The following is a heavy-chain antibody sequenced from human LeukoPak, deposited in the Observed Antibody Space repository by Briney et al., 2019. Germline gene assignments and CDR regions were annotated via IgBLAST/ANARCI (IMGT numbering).Heavy chain of an antibody. V-gene: IGHV1-46*03. CDR3: ARSAGKFHKIDY. J-gene: IGHJ4*02. CDR1: GYTFTSYY. Sequence: ASVKVSCKASGYTFTSYYMHWVRQAPGQGLEWMGIINPSGGSTSYAQKFQGRVPMTRDTSTSTVYMELSSLRSEDTAAYYCARSAGKFHKIDYWGQGTLVTVSS. CDR2: INPSGGST. D-gene: IGHD6-13*01.